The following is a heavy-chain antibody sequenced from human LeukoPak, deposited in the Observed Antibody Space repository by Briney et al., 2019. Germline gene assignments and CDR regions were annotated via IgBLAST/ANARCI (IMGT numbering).Heavy chain of an antibody. D-gene: IGHD3-22*01. V-gene: IGHV3-23*01. CDR2: ISGRGTDT. CDR1: GFTFGNYA. CDR3: ARGAYYYED. Sequence: PGGSLRLSCATSGFTFGNYAMSWVRQPPGKGLEWVSAISGRGTDTYNTDSVRGRFTISRDNSKNTLYLQMDSLRAEDTAVYYCARGAYYYEDWGQGTLVTVSS. J-gene: IGHJ4*02.